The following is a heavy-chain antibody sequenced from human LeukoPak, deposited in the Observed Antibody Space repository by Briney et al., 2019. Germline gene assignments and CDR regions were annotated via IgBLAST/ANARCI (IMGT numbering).Heavy chain of an antibody. D-gene: IGHD2-2*01. J-gene: IGHJ3*02. CDR3: ARDLGYCSSTSCYRGAFDI. Sequence: ASVKVSCKASGYTFTSYGISWVRQAPGQGLEWMGLISAYNGNTNYAQKLQGRVTMTTDTSTSTAYMEMRSLRSDDTAVYYCARDLGYCSSTSCYRGAFDIWGQGTMVTVSS. CDR2: ISAYNGNT. CDR1: GYTFTSYG. V-gene: IGHV1-18*01.